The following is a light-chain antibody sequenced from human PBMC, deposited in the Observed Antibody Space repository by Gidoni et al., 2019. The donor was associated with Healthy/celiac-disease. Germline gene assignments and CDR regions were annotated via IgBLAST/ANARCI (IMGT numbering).Light chain of an antibody. Sequence: DIQMTQSPSSLSASVGDRVTITCRASQGISNYFAWYQQKPGKVPKLLIYAASTLQSGVPSRFSGSGSGTDFTLTISILQPEDVATYYCQKYNSALFTFXPXTKVDIK. CDR2: AAS. V-gene: IGKV1-27*01. CDR3: QKYNSALFT. J-gene: IGKJ3*01. CDR1: QGISNY.